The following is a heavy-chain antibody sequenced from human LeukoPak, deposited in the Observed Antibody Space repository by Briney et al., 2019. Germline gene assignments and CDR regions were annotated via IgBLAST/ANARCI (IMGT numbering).Heavy chain of an antibody. CDR1: GGSISTSSYY. J-gene: IGHJ4*02. D-gene: IGHD2-2*02. Sequence: SETLSLTCTVSGGSISTSSYYWGWIRQPPGKGLEWIGSIYYSGSTYYNPSLKSRVTISVDTSKNQFSLKLSSVTAADTAVYYCVRLPLGYCTSTSCYTTYFDYWGQGTLVTVSS. CDR3: VRLPLGYCTSTSCYTTYFDY. CDR2: IYYSGST. V-gene: IGHV4-39*01.